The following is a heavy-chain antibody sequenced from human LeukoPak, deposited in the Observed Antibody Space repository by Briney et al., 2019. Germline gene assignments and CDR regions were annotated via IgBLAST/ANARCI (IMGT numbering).Heavy chain of an antibody. CDR3: ARRRRLVVVVPAAIGGGSWFDP. J-gene: IGHJ5*02. V-gene: IGHV4-34*01. CDR1: GGSFSGYY. CDR2: INHSGST. D-gene: IGHD2-2*01. Sequence: SETLSLTCAVYGGSFSGYYWSWIRQPPGKGLEWIGEINHSGSTNYNPSLKSRVTISVDTSKNQFSLKLSSVTAADTAVYYCARRRRLVVVVPAAIGGGSWFDPWGQGTLVTVSS.